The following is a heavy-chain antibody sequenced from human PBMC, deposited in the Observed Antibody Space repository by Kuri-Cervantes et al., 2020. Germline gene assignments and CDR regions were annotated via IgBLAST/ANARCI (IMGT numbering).Heavy chain of an antibody. CDR2: IYPRDVAT. D-gene: IGHD2-8*01. CDR1: GYSFTSYC. J-gene: IGHJ6*02. V-gene: IGHV5-51*01. CDR3: ARFTKHGMDV. Sequence: KVSCKGPGYSFTSYCIGWVRQMPGKGLEWMGMIYPRDVATRYTLTFQGQVTISADKSISTAYLESSSLKASDTAMYYCARFTKHGMDVWGQGTTVTVSS.